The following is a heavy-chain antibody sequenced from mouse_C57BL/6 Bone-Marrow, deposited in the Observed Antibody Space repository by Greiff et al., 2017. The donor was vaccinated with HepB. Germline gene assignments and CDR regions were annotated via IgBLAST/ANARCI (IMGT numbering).Heavy chain of an antibody. CDR3: ARCRGYEGYAVDY. J-gene: IGHJ4*01. CDR1: GYSFTGYY. V-gene: IGHV1-31*01. D-gene: IGHD2-2*01. CDR2: IYPYNGDS. Sequence: VQLQQSGPELVKPGASVKISCKASGYSFTGYYMHWVKQSHGNILEWIGYIYPYNGDSSYNQKFKGKATLTVDKSSGTAYMELRSLTSEDSAVYYCARCRGYEGYAVDYGGQGTAVTVSS.